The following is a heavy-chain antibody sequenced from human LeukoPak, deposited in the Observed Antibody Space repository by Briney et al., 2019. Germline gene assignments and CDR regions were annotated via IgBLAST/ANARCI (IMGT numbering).Heavy chain of an antibody. Sequence: ASVKVSCKASGGTFSSYAISWVGQAPGQGLEWMGGIIPIFGTANYAQKFQGRVTITTDESTSTAYMELSSLRSEDTAVYYCARVDCSGGSCYTSFDYWGQGTLVTVSS. CDR3: ARVDCSGGSCYTSFDY. J-gene: IGHJ4*02. V-gene: IGHV1-69*05. CDR1: GGTFSSYA. D-gene: IGHD2-15*01. CDR2: IIPIFGTA.